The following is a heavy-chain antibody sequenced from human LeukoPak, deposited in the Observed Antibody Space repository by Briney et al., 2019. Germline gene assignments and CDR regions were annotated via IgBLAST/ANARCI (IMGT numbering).Heavy chain of an antibody. Sequence: GRFTISRDNAKNSLYLQMNSLRAEDTAVYYCARSMVFDYWGQGTLVTVSS. CDR3: ARSMVFDY. V-gene: IGHV3-11*03. D-gene: IGHD3-10*01. J-gene: IGHJ4*02.